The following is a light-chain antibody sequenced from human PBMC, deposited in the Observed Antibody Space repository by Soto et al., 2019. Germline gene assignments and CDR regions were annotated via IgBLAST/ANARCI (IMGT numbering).Light chain of an antibody. V-gene: IGKV3-15*01. CDR2: GAS. J-gene: IGKJ1*01. Sequence: EMVLTQSPGTLSLSPGERATLSCRASQSVSTNYLAWYQQKPGQAPWLLIYGASTRATGIPARFSGSGSGTEFTLTISSLQSEDFAVYYCQQYNNWPRTFGQGTKVDIK. CDR1: QSVSTN. CDR3: QQYNNWPRT.